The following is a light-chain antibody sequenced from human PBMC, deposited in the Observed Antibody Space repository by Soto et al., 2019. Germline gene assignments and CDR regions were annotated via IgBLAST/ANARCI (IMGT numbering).Light chain of an antibody. CDR2: GAS. Sequence: EIVLTQSPGTLSLSQGKRATLSCRASQSINSSYLAWYQQRPGQAPRLLIYGASSRATGIPDRFSGSGSGTDFTLTISRLEPEDFAVYYCQQYGSSSWTFGQGTKVEIK. J-gene: IGKJ1*01. V-gene: IGKV3-20*01. CDR3: QQYGSSSWT. CDR1: QSINSSY.